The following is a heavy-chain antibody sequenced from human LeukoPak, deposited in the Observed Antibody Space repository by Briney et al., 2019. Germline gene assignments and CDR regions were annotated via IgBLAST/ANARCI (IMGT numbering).Heavy chain of an antibody. Sequence: PSETLSLTCTVSGGSISSYYWSWIRQPPGKGLEWIGYIYYSGSTNYNPSLKSRVTISVDTSKNQFSLKLSSVTAADTAVYYCASSQGDGYNPYYFDYWGQGTLVTVSS. D-gene: IGHD5-24*01. CDR3: ASSQGDGYNPYYFDY. J-gene: IGHJ4*02. CDR2: IYYSGST. V-gene: IGHV4-59*01. CDR1: GGSISSYY.